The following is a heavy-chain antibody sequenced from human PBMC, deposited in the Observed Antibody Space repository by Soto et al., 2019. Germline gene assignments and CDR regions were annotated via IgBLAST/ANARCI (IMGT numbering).Heavy chain of an antibody. CDR3: ARAHMEPHWTYYYDSSGYQRAYFDY. CDR1: GFTFSSYS. J-gene: IGHJ4*02. V-gene: IGHV3-21*01. CDR2: ISSSSSYI. Sequence: GGSLRLSCAASGFTFSSYSMNWVRQAPGKGLEWVSSISSSSSYIYYADSVKGRFTISRDNAKNSLYLQMNSLRAEDTAVYYCARAHMEPHWTYYYDSSGYQRAYFDYWGQGTLVTVSS. D-gene: IGHD3-22*01.